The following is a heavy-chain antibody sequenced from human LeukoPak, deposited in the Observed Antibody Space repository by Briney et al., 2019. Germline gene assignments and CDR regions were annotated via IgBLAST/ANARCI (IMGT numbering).Heavy chain of an antibody. V-gene: IGHV1-46*01. CDR1: GYTFTSYY. CDR3: ARDRGNGYCSGGSCYDLGFLDY. D-gene: IGHD2-15*01. Sequence: GASVKVSCKASGYTFTSYYMHWVRQAPGQGLEWMGIINPGGGSTSYAQKFQGRVTMTRDTSTSTVYMELSSLRSEDTAAYYCARDRGNGYCSGGSCYDLGFLDYWGQGTLVTVSS. CDR2: INPGGGST. J-gene: IGHJ4*02.